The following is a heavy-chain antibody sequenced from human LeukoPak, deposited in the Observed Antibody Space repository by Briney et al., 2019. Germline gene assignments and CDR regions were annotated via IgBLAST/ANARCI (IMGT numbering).Heavy chain of an antibody. J-gene: IGHJ4*02. Sequence: SVTLSLTCAVSGGSITGSRTWGWVRQPPGKGLEWIGNIHSDGRAAPNPSLKSRVTISLDTSTNQFSLKVKSVTAADTAFYYCARVLTAAGLDFWGQGILVSISS. CDR1: GGSITGSRT. CDR2: IHSDGRA. D-gene: IGHD6-25*01. V-gene: IGHV4-39*07. CDR3: ARVLTAAGLDF.